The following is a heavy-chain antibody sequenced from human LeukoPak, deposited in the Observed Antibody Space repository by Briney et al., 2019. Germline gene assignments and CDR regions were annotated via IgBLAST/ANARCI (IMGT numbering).Heavy chain of an antibody. CDR1: GYTFTAHY. J-gene: IGHJ4*02. V-gene: IGHV1-2*02. Sequence: ASVKVSCKASGYTFTAHYMHWVRQAPGQGLEWMGWINPKSGGTKYAQKFQGRVTMTRDTSISTTYMELTSLRSDDTAVYYCARTLMQFDYWGQGTLVTVSS. CDR3: ARTLMQFDY. CDR2: INPKSGGT.